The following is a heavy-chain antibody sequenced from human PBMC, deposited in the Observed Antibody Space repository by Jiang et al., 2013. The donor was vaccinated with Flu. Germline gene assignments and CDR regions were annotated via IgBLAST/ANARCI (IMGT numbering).Heavy chain of an antibody. V-gene: IGHV2-5*02. J-gene: IGHJ3*02. CDR2: IYWDDDK. D-gene: IGHD6-19*01. CDR1: GFSLSTTGVG. CDR3: AHRVDLAVGDGVGTGVRFDI. Sequence: KPTQTLTLTCSLSGFSLSTTGVGVGWIRQPPGKALECLALIYWDDDKRYSPSLKSRLTITKDTSNTQVVLVVTNMDPVDTATYYCAHRVDLAVGDGVGTGVRFDI.